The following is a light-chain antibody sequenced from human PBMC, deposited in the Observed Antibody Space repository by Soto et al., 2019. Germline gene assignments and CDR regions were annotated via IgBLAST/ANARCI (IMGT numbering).Light chain of an antibody. CDR1: QSVSIY. CDR3: QQRVDWLT. V-gene: IGKV3D-11*02. Sequence: EIVLTQSPGTLSLSPGDRATLSCRASQSVSIYVAWYQKKPGQAPSLLIYDASNRVTGIPARFSGSGAGTDFTLTIGGIEAEDFAVDYCQQRVDWLTFGGGTKLEIK. J-gene: IGKJ4*01. CDR2: DAS.